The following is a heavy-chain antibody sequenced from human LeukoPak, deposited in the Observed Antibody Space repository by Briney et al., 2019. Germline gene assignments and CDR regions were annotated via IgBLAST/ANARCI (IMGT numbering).Heavy chain of an antibody. CDR1: GFTFSTYA. V-gene: IGHV3-23*01. J-gene: IGHJ4*02. CDR2: ISGSGDST. D-gene: IGHD3-10*01. CDR3: AKPMLRGVIADRDKVFDY. Sequence: KPGGSLRLSCAASGFTFSTYAMTWVRQAPGKGLEGVSAISGSGDSTYYVDSVRGRFTISRDNSKNTLYLQMNSLRAEDAAVYYCAKPMLRGVIADRDKVFDYWGQGTLVTVSS.